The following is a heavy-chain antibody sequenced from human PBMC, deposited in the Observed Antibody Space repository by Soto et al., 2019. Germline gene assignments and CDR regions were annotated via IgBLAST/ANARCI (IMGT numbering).Heavy chain of an antibody. V-gene: IGHV3-33*01. CDR3: ARDASYYSLWSGYYPSRNGMDV. Sequence: QVQVVESGGGVVQPGRSLRLSCAASGFTFSSFGMHWVRQAPGKGLEWVSLIWYDGSKKSYGDCVKGRFTISRDNSRNTVYLQLNSLRADDTAVYYCARDASYYSLWSGYYPSRNGMDVWGQGTKVTVSS. J-gene: IGHJ6*02. D-gene: IGHD3-3*01. CDR2: IWYDGSKK. CDR1: GFTFSSFG.